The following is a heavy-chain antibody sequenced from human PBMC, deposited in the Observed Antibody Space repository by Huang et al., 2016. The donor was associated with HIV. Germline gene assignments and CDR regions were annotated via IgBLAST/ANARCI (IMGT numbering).Heavy chain of an antibody. Sequence: EVHLVESGGGLVQPGGSLRLSCAASGFSFNIYPMHWFRQAPGKGPDWLSKIDTTGYTVHYADSVKGRFTISRDNAKTSLFLQMSNLNVDDTAVYYCEGGGFWGQGAPVVVSS. CDR2: IDTTGYTV. J-gene: IGHJ4*02. D-gene: IGHD6-25*01. CDR1: GFSFNIYP. CDR3: EGGGF. V-gene: IGHV3-48*01.